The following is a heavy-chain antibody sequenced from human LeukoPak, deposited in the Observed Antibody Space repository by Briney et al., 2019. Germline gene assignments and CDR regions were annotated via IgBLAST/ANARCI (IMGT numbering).Heavy chain of an antibody. CDR1: GGSISGYF. CDR3: ARGRYCSGGSCLDY. V-gene: IGHV4-59*01. CDR2: ISNSGST. J-gene: IGHJ4*02. Sequence: PSETLSLTCTVSGGSISGYFWSWIRQPPGKGLEWVAYISNSGSTNYNPSLKSRVTISVDTSKNQFSLKLTSVTSADTAVYYCARGRYCSGGSCLDYWGQGTLVTVSS. D-gene: IGHD2-15*01.